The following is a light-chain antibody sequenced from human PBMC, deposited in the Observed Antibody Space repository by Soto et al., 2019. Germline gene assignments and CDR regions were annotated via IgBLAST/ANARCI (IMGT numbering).Light chain of an antibody. Sequence: EIVLTQSPATLSLSPGERATLSCRASPSVTNFLAWYQQKPGQAPRLLIYGAFNRATGIPARFSGSGSGTDSTLTISSLEPEDSAVYYCQQRNVWPPVTFGPGTRLEIK. V-gene: IGKV3-11*01. CDR1: PSVTNF. CDR3: QQRNVWPPVT. J-gene: IGKJ5*01. CDR2: GAF.